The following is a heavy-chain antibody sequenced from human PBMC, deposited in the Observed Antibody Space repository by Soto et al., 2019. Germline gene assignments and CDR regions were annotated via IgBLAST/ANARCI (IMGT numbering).Heavy chain of an antibody. Sequence: SGPTLVNPTQTLTLTCTFSGFSLSTSRMCVSWIRQPPGKALEWLARIDWDDAKYFNTSLKTRLTVSKDTSKNQVVLTMTNMDPVDTATYYCARMIFGRSGEYYFDYSGQGILVTVSS. CDR2: IDWDDAK. D-gene: IGHD3-3*01. V-gene: IGHV2-70*11. J-gene: IGHJ4*02. CDR3: ARMIFGRSGEYYFDY. CDR1: GFSLSTSRMC.